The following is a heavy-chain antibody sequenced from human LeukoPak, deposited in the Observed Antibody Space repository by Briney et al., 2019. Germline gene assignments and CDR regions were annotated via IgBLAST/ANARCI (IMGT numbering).Heavy chain of an antibody. D-gene: IGHD3-9*01. V-gene: IGHV3-7*05. CDR1: GFTLNSYW. Sequence: GSPRPPFSAPGFTLNSYWMNLVRQAPGEGLEWVGNIKQDGSEKYYVDSVKGRFTISRDNAKNSLYLQMNSLRAEDTAVYYCARDPEVAYYDILTGANWFDPWGQGTLVTVSS. CDR2: IKQDGSEK. J-gene: IGHJ5*02. CDR3: ARDPEVAYYDILTGANWFDP.